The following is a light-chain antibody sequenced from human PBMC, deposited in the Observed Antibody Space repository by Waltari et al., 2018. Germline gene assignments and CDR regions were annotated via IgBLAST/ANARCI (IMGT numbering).Light chain of an antibody. CDR1: QSVRTN. CDR3: HEYEYWPPGT. J-gene: IGKJ3*01. V-gene: IGKV3-15*01. Sequence: EIVMTQSPATLSVSPGDRATLSCRASQSVRTNLAWFQQKPGQPPRLLISGASTRATGIPARFSGSGSVTEFTLTITGLQSEDFAVYYCHEYEYWPPGTFGPGTKVEIK. CDR2: GAS.